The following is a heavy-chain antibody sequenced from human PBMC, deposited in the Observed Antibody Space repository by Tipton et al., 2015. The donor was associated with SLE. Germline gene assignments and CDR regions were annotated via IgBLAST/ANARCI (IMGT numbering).Heavy chain of an antibody. CDR2: ISAYNGNT. CDR3: ARDYYSSSWYVPRPFDY. V-gene: IGHV1-18*01. D-gene: IGHD6-13*01. J-gene: IGHJ4*02. CDR1: GGTFSSYA. Sequence: QVQLVQSGAEVKKPGSSVKVSCKASGGTFSSYAISWVRQAPGQGLEWMGWISAYNGNTNYAQKLQGRVTMTTDTSTSTAYMELRSLRSDDTAVYYCARDYYSSSWYVPRPFDYWGQGTLVTVSS.